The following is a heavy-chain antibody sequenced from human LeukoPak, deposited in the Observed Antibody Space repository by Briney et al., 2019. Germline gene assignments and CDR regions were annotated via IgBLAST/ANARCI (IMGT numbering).Heavy chain of an antibody. CDR3: AKVGTVYFPLDF. V-gene: IGHV3-30*18. Sequence: GGSLRLSCAAFGFTFSSYGMHWVRQAPGKGLEWVAVISYDGINKYFADSVKGRFTISRDNSKNTLYLQMNSLRAEDTAVYYCAKVGTVYFPLDFWGQGTLVTVSS. J-gene: IGHJ4*02. CDR2: ISYDGINK. D-gene: IGHD2/OR15-2a*01. CDR1: GFTFSSYG.